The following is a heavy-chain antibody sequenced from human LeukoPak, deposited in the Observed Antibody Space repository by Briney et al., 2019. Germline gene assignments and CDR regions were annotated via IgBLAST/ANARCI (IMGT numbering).Heavy chain of an antibody. CDR2: FVPEDAET. Sequence: GASVKVSCKLSGYSGIELSMNWVRQAPGKGLEWLGGFVPEDAETVYAQKFQGRVSMTEDTSTDTAYMELSRLTSKDTAVYYCATRTIVGVVTYAFPIWGRGTLVTVSS. J-gene: IGHJ3*02. V-gene: IGHV1-24*01. D-gene: IGHD3-3*01. CDR1: GYSGIELS. CDR3: ATRTIVGVVTYAFPI.